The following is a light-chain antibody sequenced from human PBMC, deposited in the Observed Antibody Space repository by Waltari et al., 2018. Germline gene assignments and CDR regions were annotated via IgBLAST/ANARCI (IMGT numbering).Light chain of an antibody. CDR3: QQHYDWWT. Sequence: IVMTQSPATLSVSPGERVTLSCRASHSVSSNLAWYQQKPGQAPRLLIYGTSTRATDVPGRFSGSGSGTEFTLTISSLQSEDSAVYYCQQHYDWWTFGQGTKVEIK. J-gene: IGKJ1*01. CDR1: HSVSSN. CDR2: GTS. V-gene: IGKV3-15*01.